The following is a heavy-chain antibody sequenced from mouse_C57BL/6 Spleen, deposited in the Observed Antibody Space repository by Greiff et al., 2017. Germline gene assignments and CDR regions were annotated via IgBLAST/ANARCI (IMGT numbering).Heavy chain of an antibody. CDR1: GYTFTSYW. J-gene: IGHJ4*01. CDR3: ARVGMGLHYYAMDY. CDR2: IHPNSGST. D-gene: IGHD2-10*02. V-gene: IGHV1-64*01. Sequence: QVQLQQPGAELVKPGASVKLSCKASGYTFTSYWMHWVKQRPGQGLEWIGMIHPNSGSTNYNEKFKSKATLTVDKSSSTAYMQLSSLTSEDSAVYYGARVGMGLHYYAMDYWGQGTSVTVSS.